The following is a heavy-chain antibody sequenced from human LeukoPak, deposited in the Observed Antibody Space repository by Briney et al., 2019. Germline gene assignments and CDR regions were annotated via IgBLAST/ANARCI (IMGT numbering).Heavy chain of an antibody. CDR2: IYYNGST. J-gene: IGHJ4*02. CDR1: GGSISSYY. Sequence: SSETLSLTCTVSGGSISSYYWSWIRQPPGKGLEWIGNIYYNGSTNYNPSLKSRVTISLDTPKNQFSLKLRSVSAADTAVYYCARAGGVKTAALDLDYWGQGTLVTVSS. V-gene: IGHV4-59*01. D-gene: IGHD6-25*01. CDR3: ARAGGVKTAALDLDY.